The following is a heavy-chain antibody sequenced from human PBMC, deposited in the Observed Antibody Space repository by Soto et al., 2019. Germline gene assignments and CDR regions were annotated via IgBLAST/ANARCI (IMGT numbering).Heavy chain of an antibody. J-gene: IGHJ4*02. CDR3: TRANWYSEY. CDR2: IYYNGNT. V-gene: IGHV4-59*11. Sequence: QVQLQESGPGLVKPSETLSLTCTVSGGSISNHYWSWIRQPPGKGLEWIGYIYYNGNTNYNPSLKSRVTMSVDTSTLQISLTLSSVTAADTAVYYCTRANWYSEYWGQGTLVTVSS. CDR1: GGSISNHY. D-gene: IGHD7-27*01.